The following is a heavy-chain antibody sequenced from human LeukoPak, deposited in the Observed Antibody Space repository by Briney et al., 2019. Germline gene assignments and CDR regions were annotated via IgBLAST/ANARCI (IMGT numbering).Heavy chain of an antibody. J-gene: IGHJ4*02. CDR3: ARGLRITMVRGVIPSGY. D-gene: IGHD3-10*01. Sequence: RASVKVSCKASGYTFSSYYMHWVRQAPGQGLEWMGIINPSGGSTSYAQKFQGRVTMTRNTSISTAYMELSSLRSEDTAVYYCARGLRITMVRGVIPSGYWGQGTLVTVSS. V-gene: IGHV1-46*01. CDR2: INPSGGST. CDR1: GYTFSSYY.